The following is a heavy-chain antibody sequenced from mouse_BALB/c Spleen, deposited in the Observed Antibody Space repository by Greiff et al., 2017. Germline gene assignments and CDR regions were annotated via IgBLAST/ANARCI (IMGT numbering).Heavy chain of an antibody. J-gene: IGHJ2*01. CDR2: IWSDGST. D-gene: IGHD3-1*01. CDR1: GFSLTSYG. CDR3: ARHSSSGFPYFDY. V-gene: IGHV2-6-2*01. Sequence: VKLVESGPDLVAPSQSLSITCTVSGFSLTSYGVHWVRQPPGKGLEWLVVIWSDGSTTYNSALKSRLSISKDNSKSQVFLKMNSLQTDDTAMYYCARHSSSGFPYFDYWGQGTTLTVSS.